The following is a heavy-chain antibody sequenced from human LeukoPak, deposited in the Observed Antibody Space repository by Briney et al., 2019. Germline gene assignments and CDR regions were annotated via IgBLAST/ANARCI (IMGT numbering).Heavy chain of an antibody. CDR3: ARWESSTSCLDP. CDR1: GGSISSYY. J-gene: IGHJ5*02. V-gene: IGHV4-4*08. CDR2: IYDSGNT. Sequence: SETQSLTCTVSGGSISSYYWSWIRQPPGKGLGWIGYIYDSGNTNNNPSLKSRVTISVDTSKNQFSRKLSSVTAADTAVYYCARWESSTSCLDPWGQGTLVTVSS. D-gene: IGHD2-2*01.